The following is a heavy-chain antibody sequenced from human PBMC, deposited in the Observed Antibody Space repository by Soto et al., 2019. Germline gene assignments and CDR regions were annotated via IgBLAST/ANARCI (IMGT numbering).Heavy chain of an antibody. CDR1: GFTFSSYG. CDR2: ISYDGSNK. J-gene: IGHJ6*03. CDR3: AKDLGLTMVRGVYYYYYYMDV. D-gene: IGHD3-10*01. Sequence: GGSLRLSCAASGFTFSSYGMHWVRQAPGKGLEWVAVISYDGSNKYYADSVKGRFTISRDNSKNTLYLQMNSLRAEDTAVYYCAKDLGLTMVRGVYYYYYYMDVWGKGTTVTVSS. V-gene: IGHV3-30*18.